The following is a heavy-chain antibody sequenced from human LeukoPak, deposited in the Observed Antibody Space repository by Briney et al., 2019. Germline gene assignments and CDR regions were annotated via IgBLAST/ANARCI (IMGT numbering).Heavy chain of an antibody. CDR2: IYDSGRT. Sequence: PQTLSLTCTVSGGSISSGDSYWSWPRQPPGRGLEWIGYIYDSGRTYYNTSLKSRVTISVDTSKNQFSLKLSSVTAADTAVYYCARAGVGDDAFDIWGQGTMVTVSS. CDR3: ARAGVGDDAFDI. D-gene: IGHD3-3*01. CDR1: GGSISSGDSY. J-gene: IGHJ3*02. V-gene: IGHV4-30-4*01.